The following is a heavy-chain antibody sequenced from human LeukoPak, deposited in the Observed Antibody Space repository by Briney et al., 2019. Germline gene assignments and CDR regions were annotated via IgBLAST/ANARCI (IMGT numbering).Heavy chain of an antibody. D-gene: IGHD3-22*01. J-gene: IGHJ4*02. V-gene: IGHV4-34*01. CDR1: GGSFSGYY. CDR3: ARIPVRSGYYFDY. Sequence: SETLSLTCAVYGGSFSGYYWSWIRQPPGKGLVWIGEINHSGSTNYNPSLKSRVTISVDTSKNQFSLKLSSVTAADTAVYYCARIPVRSGYYFDYWGQGTLVTVSS. CDR2: INHSGST.